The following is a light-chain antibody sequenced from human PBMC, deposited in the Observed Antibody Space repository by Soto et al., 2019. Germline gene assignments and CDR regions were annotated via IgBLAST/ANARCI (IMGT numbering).Light chain of an antibody. Sequence: DIQMTQSPSSLSASVGDRVTITCRASQSISSYLNWYQQRPGKAPKLLIYAASSLQSGVPSRFSGSGSGADFTLTISSLQHEDFATYYCQQSYTIPFTFGQGTKLEI. V-gene: IGKV1-39*01. CDR3: QQSYTIPFT. CDR2: AAS. CDR1: QSISSY. J-gene: IGKJ2*01.